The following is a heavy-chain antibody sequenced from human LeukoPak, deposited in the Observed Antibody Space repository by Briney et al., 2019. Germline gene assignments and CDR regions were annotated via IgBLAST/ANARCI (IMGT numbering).Heavy chain of an antibody. D-gene: IGHD3-10*01. CDR2: IYYNGAT. CDR3: ARPLESFFGSGSYDN. Sequence: KPSETLSLTCTVSGGSISSSNYYWGWIRQPPGKGLEWIGSIYYNGATYYNPSLKSRITISVDTPKNHFSLNLRSVTAADTAVYYCARPLESFFGSGSYDNWGQGTLVTVSS. CDR1: GGSISSSNYY. J-gene: IGHJ4*02. V-gene: IGHV4-39*02.